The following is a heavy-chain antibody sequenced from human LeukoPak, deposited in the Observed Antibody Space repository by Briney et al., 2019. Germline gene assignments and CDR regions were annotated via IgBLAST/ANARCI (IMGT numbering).Heavy chain of an antibody. CDR1: DGSISGYY. D-gene: IGHD2-2*01. J-gene: IGHJ4*02. CDR2: IYYSGST. Sequence: SETLSLTCTVSDGSISGYYWSWIRQPPGKGLEWLAYIYYSGSTNYNPSLQSRVTISVDTSTSQVSLKLSSVTTADTAVYYCARGQLTFDYWGQGTLVTVSS. V-gene: IGHV4-59*01. CDR3: ARGQLTFDY.